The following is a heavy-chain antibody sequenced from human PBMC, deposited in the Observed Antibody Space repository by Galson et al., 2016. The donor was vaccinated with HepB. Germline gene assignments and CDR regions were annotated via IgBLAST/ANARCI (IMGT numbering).Heavy chain of an antibody. V-gene: IGHV3-69-1*01. CDR3: ARGGLRYWLDL. D-gene: IGHD3-9*01. CDR1: GFSVSNNY. Sequence: SLRLSCAASGFSVSNNYMTWVRQAPGKGLEWVSYISDSGIYYADSVRGRFTISRDNAKETLYLQMDSLRDEDTALYFCARGGLRYWLDLWGQGTLVTVSS. CDR2: ISDSGI. J-gene: IGHJ4*02.